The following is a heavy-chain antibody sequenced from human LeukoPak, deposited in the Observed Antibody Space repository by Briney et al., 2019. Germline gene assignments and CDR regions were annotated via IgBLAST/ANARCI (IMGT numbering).Heavy chain of an antibody. D-gene: IGHD3-22*01. CDR2: INPNSGGT. V-gene: IGHV1-2*02. CDR3: ASDILDYYDSSAPTDY. Sequence: ASVKVSCKASGYTFTGYYMHWVRQAPGQGLEWMGWINPNSGGTNYAQKFQGRVTITTDESTSTAYMELSSLRSEDTAVYYCASDILDYYDSSAPTDYWGQGTLVTVSS. CDR1: GYTFTGYY. J-gene: IGHJ4*02.